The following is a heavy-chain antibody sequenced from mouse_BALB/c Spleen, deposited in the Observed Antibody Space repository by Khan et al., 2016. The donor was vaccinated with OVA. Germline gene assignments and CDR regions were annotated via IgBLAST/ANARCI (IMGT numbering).Heavy chain of an antibody. D-gene: IGHD2-1*01. V-gene: IGHV1-77*01. CDR3: ARWVGNYKYYYALDY. J-gene: IGHJ4*01. Sequence: QVQLQQSGAELARPGASVKLSCKASGYTFADFYINWVKQRPGQGLEWIGEIYPGSGNTYYNEKFKGKATLTPDKSSTTAYLHLRSLTSEDSAVYVCARWVGNYKYYYALDYWGQGTSVTVSS. CDR2: IYPGSGNT. CDR1: GYTFADFY.